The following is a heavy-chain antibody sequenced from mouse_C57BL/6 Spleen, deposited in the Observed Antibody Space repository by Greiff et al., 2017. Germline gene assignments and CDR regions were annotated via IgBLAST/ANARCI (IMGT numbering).Heavy chain of an antibody. J-gene: IGHJ2*01. V-gene: IGHV5-17*01. CDR1: GFTFSDYG. Sequence: DVKLVESGGGLVKPGGSLKLSCAASGFTFSDYGMHWVRQAPEKGLEWVAYISSGSSTIYYADTVKGRFTISRDNAKNTLFLQMTSLRSEDTTMYYGAREGDSYFDYWGQGTTLTVSS. CDR2: ISSGSSTI. CDR3: AREGDSYFDY.